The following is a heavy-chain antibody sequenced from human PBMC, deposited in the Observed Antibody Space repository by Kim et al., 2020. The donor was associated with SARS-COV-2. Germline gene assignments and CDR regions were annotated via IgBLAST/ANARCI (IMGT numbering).Heavy chain of an antibody. V-gene: IGHV1-69*01. CDR3: ARGDPVYDY. D-gene: IGHD1-26*01. J-gene: IGHJ4*02. Sequence: FDAPNYAQKFQDRVTITADASTNTAYMELSSLTSDDTGVYYCARGDPVYDYWGQGTLVTVSS. CDR2: FDAP.